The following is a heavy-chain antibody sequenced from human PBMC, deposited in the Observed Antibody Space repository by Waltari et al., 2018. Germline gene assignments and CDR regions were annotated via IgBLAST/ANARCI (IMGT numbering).Heavy chain of an antibody. CDR3: TRAHYDFWSGYYRPYYFDY. V-gene: IGHV3-49*03. D-gene: IGHD3-3*01. Sequence: EVQLVESGGGLVQPGRSLRLSCTASGFTFGDYAMSWFRQAPGKGLEWVGFIRSKAYGGTTEYAASVKGRFTISRDDSKSIAYLQMNSLKTEDTAVYYCTRAHYDFWSGYYRPYYFDYWGQGTLVTVSS. CDR1: GFTFGDYA. CDR2: IRSKAYGGTT. J-gene: IGHJ4*02.